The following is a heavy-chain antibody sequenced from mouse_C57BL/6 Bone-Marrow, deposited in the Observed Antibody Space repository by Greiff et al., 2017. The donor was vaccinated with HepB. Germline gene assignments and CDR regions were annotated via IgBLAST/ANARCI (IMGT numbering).Heavy chain of an antibody. Sequence: SGPGLVQPSQSLSITCTVSGFSLTSYGVHWVRQSPGKGLEWLGVIWSGGSTDYNATFISRLSNSKDNSKSQVFFKMNSLQADDTAIYYCARNSFYYYGSSSYFDYWGQGTTLTVSS. CDR2: IWSGGST. CDR1: GFSLTSYG. J-gene: IGHJ2*01. CDR3: ARNSFYYYGSSSYFDY. V-gene: IGHV2-2*01. D-gene: IGHD1-1*01.